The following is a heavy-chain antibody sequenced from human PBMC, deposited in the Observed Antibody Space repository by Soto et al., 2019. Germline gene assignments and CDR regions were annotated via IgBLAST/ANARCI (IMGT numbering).Heavy chain of an antibody. J-gene: IGHJ6*02. D-gene: IGHD2-15*01. CDR1: GGSISSSSYY. CDR3: ASPGVVVAAWALGDYYGMDV. CDR2: IYYSGST. V-gene: IGHV4-39*01. Sequence: KPSETLSLTCTVSGGSISSSSYYWGWIRQPPGKGLEWIGSIYYSGSTYYNPSLKSRVTISVDTSKNQFSLKLSSVTAADTAVYYCASPGVVVAAWALGDYYGMDVWGQGTTVTVSS.